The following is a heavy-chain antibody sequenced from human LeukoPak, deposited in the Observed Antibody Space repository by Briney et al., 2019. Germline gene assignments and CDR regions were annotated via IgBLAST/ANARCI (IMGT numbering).Heavy chain of an antibody. J-gene: IGHJ4*02. V-gene: IGHV4-61*01. D-gene: IGHD3-22*01. CDR3: ARSPSGYRFDS. Sequence: PSETLSLTCAVSGGYVNRGTFFWTWIRKPPGKGLEWIGYISNSGSTNYHPSLKSRVTISSDTSKTQFTLKLTSVTAAGTAVYYCARSPSGYRFDSWGQGTLVTVSS. CDR2: ISNSGST. CDR1: GGYVNRGTFF.